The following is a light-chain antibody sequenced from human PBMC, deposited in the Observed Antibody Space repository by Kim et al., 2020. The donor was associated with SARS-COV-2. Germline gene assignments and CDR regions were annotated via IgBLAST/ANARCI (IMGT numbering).Light chain of an antibody. CDR3: NSRDSRGNPVV. Sequence: SSELTQDPAVSVALGQTVRITCQGDSLRSYYASWYQQKPGQAPVLVIYGKNNRPSGIPDRFSGSSSGNTASLTITGAQAEDEADYYCNSRDSRGNPVVFG. CDR2: GKN. J-gene: IGLJ2*01. CDR1: SLRSYY. V-gene: IGLV3-19*01.